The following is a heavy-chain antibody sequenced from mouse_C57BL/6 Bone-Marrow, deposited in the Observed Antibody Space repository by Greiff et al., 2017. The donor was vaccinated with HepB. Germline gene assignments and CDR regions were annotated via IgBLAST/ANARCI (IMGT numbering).Heavy chain of an antibody. CDR1: GYSITSGYY. CDR2: ISYDGSN. V-gene: IGHV3-6*01. D-gene: IGHD2-3*01. Sequence: EVKLVESGPGLVKPSQSLSLTCSVTGYSITSGYYWNWIRQFPGNKLEWMGYISYDGSNNYNPSLKNRISITRDTSKNQFFLKLNSVTTEDTATYYCARMGSLYYFDYWGQGTTLTVSS. CDR3: ARMGSLYYFDY. J-gene: IGHJ2*01.